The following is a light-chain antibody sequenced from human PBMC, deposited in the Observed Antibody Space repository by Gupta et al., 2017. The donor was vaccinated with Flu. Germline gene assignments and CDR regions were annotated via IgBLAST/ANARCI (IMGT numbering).Light chain of an antibody. CDR3: QQYNNWPRT. J-gene: IGKJ1*01. Sequence: EIVMTQSPATLSVSPGERATLSCRASQSVSSNLAWYQQKPGQAPRLLIYGASTRATGIPARFSGSGSGTKFTLPISSLQSEDFAVYSCQQYNNWPRTFGQGTKVEIK. CDR2: GAS. V-gene: IGKV3-15*01. CDR1: QSVSSN.